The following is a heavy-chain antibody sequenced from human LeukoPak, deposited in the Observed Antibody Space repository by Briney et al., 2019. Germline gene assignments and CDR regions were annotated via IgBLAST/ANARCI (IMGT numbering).Heavy chain of an antibody. CDR3: ARGLGLTTTARPGYFDS. D-gene: IGHD6-6*01. V-gene: IGHV3-53*01. J-gene: IGHJ4*02. CDR2: LHSGGTT. CDR1: GFSVKTHY. Sequence: GGSLRLSCAASGFSVKTHYMGWVRQAPGKGLDWVSVLHSGGTTYYADSVMGRFTISRDNSKNTLYLQMNLLRADDTAVYYCARGLGLTTTARPGYFDSWGQGTLVTVSS.